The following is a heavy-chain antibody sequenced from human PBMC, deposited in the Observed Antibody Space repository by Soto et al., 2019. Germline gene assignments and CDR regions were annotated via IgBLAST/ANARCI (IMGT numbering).Heavy chain of an antibody. CDR2: ISYDGSNK. D-gene: IGHD3-16*01. CDR1: GFTFSSYG. J-gene: IGHJ4*02. Sequence: GGSLRLSCAASGFTFSSYGMHWVRQAPGKGLEWVAVISYDGSNKYYADSVKGRFTISRDNSKNTLYLQMNSLRAEDADVYVYASDQVMISFGGFMSFDYWGQGTLVTVSS. CDR3: ASDQVMISFGGFMSFDY. V-gene: IGHV3-30*03.